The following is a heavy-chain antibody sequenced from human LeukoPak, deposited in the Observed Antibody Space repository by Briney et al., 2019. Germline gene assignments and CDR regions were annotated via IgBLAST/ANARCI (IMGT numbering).Heavy chain of an antibody. CDR2: IYNTGAT. D-gene: IGHD1-26*01. J-gene: IGHJ3*02. CDR1: GFTFSSYA. V-gene: IGHV3-23*05. Sequence: GGSLRLSCAASGFTFSSYAMSWVRQAPGKGLEWVASIYNTGATHYAESVKGRFTISRDNSKNTLFLQMNSLRAEDMAVYYCARIEWERLGRAFDIWGQGTMVTVSS. CDR3: ARIEWERLGRAFDI.